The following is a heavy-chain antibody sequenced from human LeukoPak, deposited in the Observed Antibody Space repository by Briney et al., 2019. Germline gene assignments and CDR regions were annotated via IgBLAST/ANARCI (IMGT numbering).Heavy chain of an antibody. D-gene: IGHD2-2*01. CDR3: AREATVNIVVVPAPNWFDP. CDR1: GFTFSSYS. Sequence: GGSLTLSCAPSGFTFSSYSMNWLGQAPRKGVDWVSSISLISSYRNSADSVKGRFSISRDNAKNSLYLQMNSLRSEDTAVYYCAREATVNIVVVPAPNWFDPWGQGTLVTVSS. J-gene: IGHJ5*02. CDR2: ISLISSYR. V-gene: IGHV3-21*01.